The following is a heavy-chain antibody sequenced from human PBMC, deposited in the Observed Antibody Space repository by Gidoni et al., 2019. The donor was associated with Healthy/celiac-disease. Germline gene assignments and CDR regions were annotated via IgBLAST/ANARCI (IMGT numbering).Heavy chain of an antibody. CDR3: ARLDYYDSSGYYPPDY. CDR1: GFTFRSYE. D-gene: IGHD3-22*01. J-gene: IGHJ4*02. V-gene: IGHV3-48*03. CDR2: ISSSGSTI. Sequence: EVQLVESGGGLVQPGGSLRLSCAASGFTFRSYEMNWVRQAPGKGLEWVSYISSSGSTIYYADSVKGRFTISRDNAKNSLYLQMNSLRAEDTAVYYCARLDYYDSSGYYPPDYWGQGTLVTVSS.